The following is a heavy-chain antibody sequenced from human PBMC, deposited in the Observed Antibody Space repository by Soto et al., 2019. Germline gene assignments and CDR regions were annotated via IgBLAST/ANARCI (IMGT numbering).Heavy chain of an antibody. J-gene: IGHJ4*02. Sequence: QVQLQESGPGLVKPSQTLSLTCTVSGGSISRGGYYWSWIRQHPGKGLEWIGNIYYSGSTYSNPSLKSRITISVDTYKNQFSLKLSSVTAADTAVYYCARGVRFFDWLDLFDYWGQGTPVTVSS. D-gene: IGHD3-9*01. CDR3: ARGVRFFDWLDLFDY. CDR2: IYYSGST. CDR1: GGSISRGGYY. V-gene: IGHV4-31*03.